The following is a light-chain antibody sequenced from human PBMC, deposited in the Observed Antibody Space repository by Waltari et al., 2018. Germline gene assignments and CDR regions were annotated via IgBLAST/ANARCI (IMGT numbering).Light chain of an antibody. CDR1: FSDGGGYHY. V-gene: IGLV2-14*01. CDR3: SSCSYTPRTTVI. CDR2: DVT. Sequence: QSALTQPASVSGSPGPSITISCSGTFSDGGGYHYVSWYQHRPGQAPKVIIYDVTDRPSGVSNRFSGSKSDDTASLTISGLQPEDEADYYCSSCSYTPRTTVIFGTGTKLTVL. J-gene: IGLJ1*01.